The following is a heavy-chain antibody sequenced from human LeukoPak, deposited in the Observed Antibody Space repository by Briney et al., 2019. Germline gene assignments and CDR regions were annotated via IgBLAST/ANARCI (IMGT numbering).Heavy chain of an antibody. CDR2: ISYDGTNK. CDR1: GFTFSNYA. D-gene: IGHD3-10*02. Sequence: GGSLRLSCEVSGFTFSNYAMSWVRQAPGEGLEWVAVISYDGTNKYYADSVKGRFTISRDNSKNSLYLQMNSLRAEDTAVYYCAELGITMIGGVWGKGTTVTISS. J-gene: IGHJ6*04. CDR3: AELGITMIGGV. V-gene: IGHV3-30*04.